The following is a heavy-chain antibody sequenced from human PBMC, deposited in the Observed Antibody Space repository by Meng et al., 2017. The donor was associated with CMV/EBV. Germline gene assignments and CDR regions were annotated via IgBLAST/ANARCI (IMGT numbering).Heavy chain of an antibody. V-gene: IGHV1-69*12. CDR3: ARGGDSWYSDY. D-gene: IGHD1-26*01. CDR2: IIPVFETA. Sequence: QARWGQVAAEGKMAGSWVEVSCKTSGGTFSTFAISWVRQAPGEGLEWMGGIIPVFETANYAERFQDRVTITADDSTTTAYMELSSLRADDTALYFCARGGDSWYSDYWGQGTLVTVSS. CDR1: GGTFSTFA. J-gene: IGHJ4*02.